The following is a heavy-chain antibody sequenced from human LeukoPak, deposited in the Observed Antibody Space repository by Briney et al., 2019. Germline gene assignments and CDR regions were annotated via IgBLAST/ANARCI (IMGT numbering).Heavy chain of an antibody. CDR2: ISFTSSYI. D-gene: IGHD3-22*01. J-gene: IGHJ6*02. CDR3: ARDETSTGYPVGMDV. Sequence: PGGSLRLSCAASGFTFSDYSMNWVRQAPGRGQEWVSSISFTSSYIYYADSVKGRFTISRDNAKNSLYLQMNSLRAEDTAVYYCARDETSTGYPVGMDVWGQGTTVTVSS. V-gene: IGHV3-21*01. CDR1: GFTFSDYS.